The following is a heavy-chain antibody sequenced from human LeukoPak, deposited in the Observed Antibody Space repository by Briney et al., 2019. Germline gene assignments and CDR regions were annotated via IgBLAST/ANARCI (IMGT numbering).Heavy chain of an antibody. Sequence: PSETLSLTCTVSGGSISSYYWSWIRQPPGKGLEWIGYIYYSGSTNYNPSLKSRVTISVDTSKNQFSLKLSSVTAADTAVYYCARDRYSSGWQHYYYMDVWGKGTTVTVSS. J-gene: IGHJ6*03. V-gene: IGHV4-59*01. CDR1: GGSISSYY. CDR3: ARDRYSSGWQHYYYMDV. CDR2: IYYSGST. D-gene: IGHD6-19*01.